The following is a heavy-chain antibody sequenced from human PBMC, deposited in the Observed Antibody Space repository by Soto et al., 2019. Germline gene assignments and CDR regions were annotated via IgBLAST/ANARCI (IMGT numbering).Heavy chain of an antibody. J-gene: IGHJ4*01. Sequence: SESLSLPCTVYGWSLRGYYWSWIRQPPGKGLEWIGEINHGGTTNYNPSLKSRVTLSVDTSKNQFSLKLSSVTAADTAVYYCARELYCSSPSCSWGIDFWGQGTTVTVSS. D-gene: IGHD2-2*01. V-gene: IGHV4-34*01. CDR2: INHGGTT. CDR3: ARELYCSSPSCSWGIDF. CDR1: GWSLRGYY.